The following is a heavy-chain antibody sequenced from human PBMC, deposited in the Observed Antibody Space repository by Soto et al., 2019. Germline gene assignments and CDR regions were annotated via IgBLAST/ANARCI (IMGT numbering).Heavy chain of an antibody. CDR2: IHSSGYT. J-gene: IGHJ5*02. D-gene: IGHD6-25*01. CDR1: GVSIRDYY. V-gene: IGHV4-59*01. Sequence: QVQLQESGPGLVKPSETLSLTCTVSGVSIRDYYWIWIRQAPGKGLDWIGYIHSSGYTNYNPSLKSRVVMSIDTSKNLFSLKISSVTAADTAVYYCAKKSAAFWLDPWGQGTLVTVSS. CDR3: AKKSAAFWLDP.